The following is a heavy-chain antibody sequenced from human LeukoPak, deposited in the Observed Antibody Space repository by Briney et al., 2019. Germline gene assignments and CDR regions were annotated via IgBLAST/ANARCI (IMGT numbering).Heavy chain of an antibody. CDR3: ARDRLTSGSYFFDY. V-gene: IGHV3-48*01. J-gene: IGHJ4*02. CDR2: ISGRSSTI. CDR1: AFTFSDYS. D-gene: IGHD1-26*01. Sequence: PGGSLRLSCAASAFTFSDYSMSWVRQAPGKGLEWISYISGRSSTIYYADSVRGRFTISRDNAKNSMYLQMNSPRAEDTAVYYCARDRLTSGSYFFDYWGQGTLVTVSS.